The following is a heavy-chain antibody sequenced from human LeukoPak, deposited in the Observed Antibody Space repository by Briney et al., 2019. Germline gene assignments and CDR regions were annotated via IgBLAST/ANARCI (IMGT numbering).Heavy chain of an antibody. V-gene: IGHV4-59*01. CDR1: GGSFGGYS. D-gene: IGHD3-10*01. CDR3: ARDSDYYGSGSYNY. Sequence: PSETLSLTCAVYGGSFGGYSWSWIRQPPGKGLEWIGYIYYSGSTNYNPSLKSRVTISVDTSKNQFSLKLSSVTAADTAVYYCARDSDYYGSGSYNYWGQGTLVTVSS. J-gene: IGHJ4*02. CDR2: IYYSGST.